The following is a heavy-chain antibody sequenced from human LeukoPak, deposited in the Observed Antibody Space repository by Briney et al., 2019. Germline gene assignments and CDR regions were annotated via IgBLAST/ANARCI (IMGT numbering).Heavy chain of an antibody. CDR1: GYTFTSYG. V-gene: IGHV1-18*01. CDR2: LSAYNGNT. D-gene: IGHD3-22*01. J-gene: IGHJ3*02. Sequence: ASVKVSCKASGYTFTSYGISWVRQAPGQGLEWMGWLSAYNGNTNYAQKLQGRVTMTTDTSTSTAYMELRSLRSDDTAVYYCAREQVDDDSSGYYYSDAFDIWGQGTMVTVSS. CDR3: AREQVDDDSSGYYYSDAFDI.